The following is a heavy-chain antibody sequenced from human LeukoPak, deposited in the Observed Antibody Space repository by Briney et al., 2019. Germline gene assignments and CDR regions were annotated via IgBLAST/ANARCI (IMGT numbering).Heavy chain of an antibody. V-gene: IGHV4-61*02. CDR3: ARSVAATSHFDN. CDR1: GGSISSGSYY. CDR2: IYTSGST. D-gene: IGHD2-15*01. J-gene: IGHJ4*02. Sequence: SQTLSLTCTVSGGSISSGSYYWSWIRQPAGKGLEWIGRIYTSGSTNYNPSLKSRVTISVDTSKNQFSLKLNSVAAADTAVYYCARSVAATSHFDNWGQGTLVTVSS.